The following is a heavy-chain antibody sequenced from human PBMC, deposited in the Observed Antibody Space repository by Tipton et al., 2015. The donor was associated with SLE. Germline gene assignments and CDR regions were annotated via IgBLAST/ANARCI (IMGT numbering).Heavy chain of an antibody. CDR3: ARGGLVDDNSALDS. D-gene: IGHD2-8*02. V-gene: IGHV3-48*01. Sequence: GSLRLSCAASGFTFSAYALNWVRQAPGKGLEWISYISSSSITTYYADSVQGRFTISRDNAKNSVYLQMNSLRAGDTAVYYCARGGLVDDNSALDSWGQGTVVTVSS. CDR2: ISSSSITT. J-gene: IGHJ4*02. CDR1: GFTFSAYA.